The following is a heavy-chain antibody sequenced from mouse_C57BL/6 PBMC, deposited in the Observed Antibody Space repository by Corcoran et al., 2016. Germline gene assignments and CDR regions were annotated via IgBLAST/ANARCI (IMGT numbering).Heavy chain of an antibody. CDR2: INPYNGVT. CDR1: GYTFTDYY. Sequence: EVQLQQSGPVLVKPGASVKMSCKASGYTFTDYYMNWVKQSHGQSLEWIGVINPYNGVTSYNQKFKGKATLTVEQSSSTAYMELNSLISEASAVYYCARRGYYGKCDGYFDVWGTGTTVTVSS. CDR3: ARRGYYGKCDGYFDV. V-gene: IGHV1-19*01. D-gene: IGHD2-1*01. J-gene: IGHJ1*03.